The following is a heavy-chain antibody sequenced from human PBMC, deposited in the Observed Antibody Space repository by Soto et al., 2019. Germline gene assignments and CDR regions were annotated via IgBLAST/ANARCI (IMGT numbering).Heavy chain of an antibody. J-gene: IGHJ4*02. Sequence: SETLSLTCAVYGGSFSGYYWSWIRQPPGKGLEWIGEINHSGSTNYNPSLKSRVTISVDTSKNQFSLKLSSVTAADTAVYYCARGMNDFWSGYYNSYATRGIDYWGQGTLSTVSS. CDR1: GGSFSGYY. CDR2: INHSGST. D-gene: IGHD3-3*01. CDR3: ARGMNDFWSGYYNSYATRGIDY. V-gene: IGHV4-34*01.